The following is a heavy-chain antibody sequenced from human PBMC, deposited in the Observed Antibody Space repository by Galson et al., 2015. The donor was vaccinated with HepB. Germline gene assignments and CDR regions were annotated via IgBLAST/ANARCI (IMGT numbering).Heavy chain of an antibody. CDR1: GFTFSSYT. J-gene: IGHJ2*01. Sequence: SLRLSCAASGFTFSSYTMNWVRQAHGKGLESVSYISSTGTTMYYADSAKGRFTISRDNAQNSLYLQMNSLRDEGTAVYYCARVYFGSGSSSAYWYFDLWGRGALVTVSS. V-gene: IGHV3-48*02. CDR3: ARVYFGSGSSSAYWYFDL. D-gene: IGHD3-10*01. CDR2: ISSTGTTM.